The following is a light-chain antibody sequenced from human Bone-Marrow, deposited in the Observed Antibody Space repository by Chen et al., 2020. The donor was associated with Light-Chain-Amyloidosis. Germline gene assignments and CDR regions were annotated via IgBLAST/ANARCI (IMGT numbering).Light chain of an antibody. V-gene: IGLV3-21*02. CDR2: DDS. CDR1: SIGSKN. CDR3: QVWDIVGALV. J-gene: IGLJ2*01. Sequence: SYVLTQPPSVSVAPGQTARITCGANSIGSKNVHWYQHLPGQAPVLVIYDDSDRPSGTPDRSSGSASGNTATLAIVWVEGVDDAEYDDQVWDIVGALVFCGGTKLIVL.